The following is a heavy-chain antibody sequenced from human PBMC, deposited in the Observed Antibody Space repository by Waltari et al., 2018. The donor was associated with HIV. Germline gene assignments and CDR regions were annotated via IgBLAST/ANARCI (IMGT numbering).Heavy chain of an antibody. Sequence: EVRLVESGGGLVQPGESLRISCAASGFTFSTYWMYWGRQAPGKGLVWVSRINSDGSNTNYADSVEGRFTMSRDNAENTLYWQMSSLRAEDTAVYYCVRHSGGYNFGDYWGQGTLVTVSS. CDR3: VRHSGGYNFGDY. CDR1: GFTFSTYW. D-gene: IGHD5-18*01. V-gene: IGHV3-74*01. J-gene: IGHJ4*02. CDR2: INSDGSNT.